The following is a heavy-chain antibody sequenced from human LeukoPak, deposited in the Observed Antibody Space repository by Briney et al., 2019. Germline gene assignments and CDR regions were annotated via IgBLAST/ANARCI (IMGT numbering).Heavy chain of an antibody. D-gene: IGHD3-22*01. J-gene: IGHJ4*02. CDR1: GYSFTSYW. CDR3: ARLQYYYDSSGYYFDY. CDR2: IYPGDSDT. V-gene: IGHV5-51*01. Sequence: GESLKISCKGSGYSFTSYWIGWVRQMPGKGLEWMGIIYPGDSDTRYSPSFQGQVTISADKSISTAYLQWSSLKASDTAMYYCARLQYYYDSSGYYFDYWGQGTLVTVSS.